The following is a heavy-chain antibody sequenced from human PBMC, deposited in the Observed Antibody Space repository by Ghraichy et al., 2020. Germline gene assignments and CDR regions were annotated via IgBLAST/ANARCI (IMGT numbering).Heavy chain of an antibody. CDR2: IKLSGSP. D-gene: IGHD4-17*01. CDR1: GGSFSGYY. V-gene: IGHV4-34*01. CDR3: ARGLSYGDYVVAFGY. Sequence: SETLSLTCTVYGGSFSGYYWSWLRQPPGKGLEWIGDIKLSGSPSYSPSLRSRVTISVDTSKNQFSLKLTSVTAADTAMYYCARGLSYGDYVVAFGYWRQGTLVTVSS. J-gene: IGHJ4*02.